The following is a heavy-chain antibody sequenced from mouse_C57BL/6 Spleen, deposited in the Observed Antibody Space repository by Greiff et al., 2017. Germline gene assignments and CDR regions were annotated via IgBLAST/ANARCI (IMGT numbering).Heavy chain of an antibody. V-gene: IGHV1-80*01. CDR3: ARWGDSFAY. Sequence: VKLLESGAELVKPGASVKISCKASGYAFRSYWMNWVKQRPGKGLEWIGQIYPGDGDTNYNGKFKGKATLTADKSSSTAYMQRSSLTSEDSAVYFCARWGDSFAYWGQGTLVTVSA. CDR1: GYAFRSYW. CDR2: IYPGDGDT. J-gene: IGHJ3*01.